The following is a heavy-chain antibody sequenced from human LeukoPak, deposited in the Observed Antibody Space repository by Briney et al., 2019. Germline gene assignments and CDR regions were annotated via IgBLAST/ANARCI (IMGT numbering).Heavy chain of an antibody. CDR2: ISAYNGNT. Sequence: GASVKVSCKASGYTFTSYGISWVRQAPGQGLEWMGWISAYNGNTNYAQKLQGRVTMTTDTSTSTAHMELRSLRSDDTAVYYCARDKTNDGYNLVFSSDIWGQGTMVTVSS. D-gene: IGHD5-24*01. J-gene: IGHJ3*02. CDR1: GYTFTSYG. V-gene: IGHV1-18*01. CDR3: ARDKTNDGYNLVFSSDI.